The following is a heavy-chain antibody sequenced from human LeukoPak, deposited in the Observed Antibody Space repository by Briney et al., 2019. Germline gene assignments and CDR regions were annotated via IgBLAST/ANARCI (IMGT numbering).Heavy chain of an antibody. CDR3: ASRGSRQYYFDY. J-gene: IGHJ4*02. V-gene: IGHV4-39*07. CDR2: IYYSGST. D-gene: IGHD2-15*01. CDR1: GGSISSSSYY. Sequence: SETLSLTCSVSGGSISSSSYYWGWIRQPPGKGLEWIGSIYYSGSTYYNPSLKSRVTISEDTSKNQLSLKLSSVTAADTAVYYCASRGSRQYYFDYWGQGTLVTVSS.